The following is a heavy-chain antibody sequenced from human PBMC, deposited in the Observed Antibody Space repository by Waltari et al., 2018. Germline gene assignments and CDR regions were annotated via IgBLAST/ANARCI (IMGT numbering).Heavy chain of an antibody. J-gene: IGHJ4*02. CDR2: INPNSGGT. D-gene: IGHD3-22*01. Sequence: QVQLVQSGAEVKKPGASVKVACKASGYPFTDYYMHWVRQAPGQGLEWMTWINPNSGGTNYAQKFQGRVAMTRDTSISTAYMELSRLTSDDTAVYYCATSSDSSGYYPVRYWGQGTLVTVSS. CDR1: GYPFTDYY. V-gene: IGHV1-2*02. CDR3: ATSSDSSGYYPVRY.